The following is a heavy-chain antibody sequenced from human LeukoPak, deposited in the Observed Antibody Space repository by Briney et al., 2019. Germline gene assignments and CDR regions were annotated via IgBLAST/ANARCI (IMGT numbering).Heavy chain of an antibody. Sequence: ASVNVSFTASGYTFTSYAMHWVRQAPGQRLEWMGWINAGNGNTKYSQKFQGRVTITRDTSASTAYMELSSLRSEDTAVYYCARDLWLQLFDYWGQGTLVTVSS. V-gene: IGHV1-3*01. CDR3: ARDLWLQLFDY. D-gene: IGHD5-24*01. CDR2: INAGNGNT. CDR1: GYTFTSYA. J-gene: IGHJ4*02.